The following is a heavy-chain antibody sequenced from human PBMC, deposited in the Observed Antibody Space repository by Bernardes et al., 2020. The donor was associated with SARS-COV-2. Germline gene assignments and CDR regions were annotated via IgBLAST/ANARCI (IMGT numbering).Heavy chain of an antibody. CDR2: INSSSGSF. Sequence: GGSLRLSCAASGFTFSRYSMNWVRQAPGRGLEWVSYINSSSGSFYYADSVRGRFTISRDNAKNSLYLQMNSLRAEDTAVYFCARDQSLWSPYYFDYWGQGTRVTVSS. J-gene: IGHJ4*02. CDR3: ARDQSLWSPYYFDY. V-gene: IGHV3-48*01. D-gene: IGHD3-10*01. CDR1: GFTFSRYS.